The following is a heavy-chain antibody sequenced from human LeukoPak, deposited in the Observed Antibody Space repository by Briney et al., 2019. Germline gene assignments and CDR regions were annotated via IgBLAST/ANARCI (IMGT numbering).Heavy chain of an antibody. J-gene: IGHJ4*02. V-gene: IGHV1-18*01. CDR3: FIVVVIGY. CDR2: ISAYNGNT. D-gene: IGHD3-22*01. Sequence: ASVKVSCKASGYTFTSYGISWVRQAPGQGLEWMGWISAYNGNTNYAQKFQGRVTMTRDTSISTAYMELSRLRSDDTAVYYCFIVVVIGYWGQGTLVTVSS. CDR1: GYTFTSYG.